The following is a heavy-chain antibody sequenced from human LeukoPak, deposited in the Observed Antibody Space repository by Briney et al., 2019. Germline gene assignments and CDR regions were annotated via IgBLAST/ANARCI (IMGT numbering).Heavy chain of an antibody. CDR1: GGSISSHY. D-gene: IGHD1-26*01. CDR3: AGRSGNYPTNWFDP. CDR2: IYYSGNI. V-gene: IGHV4-59*11. J-gene: IGHJ5*02. Sequence: ASETLSLTCTVAGGSISSHYWSWIRQSPGKAMEWIGYIYYSGNINYNPSLKSRLTISVDTSKNQFSMKLSSVTAADTAVYYCAGRSGNYPTNWFDPWGQGILVTVSS.